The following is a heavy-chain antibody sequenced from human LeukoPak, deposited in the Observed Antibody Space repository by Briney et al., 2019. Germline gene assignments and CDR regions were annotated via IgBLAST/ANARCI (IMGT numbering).Heavy chain of an antibody. D-gene: IGHD3-16*02. CDR1: GYSISSGYY. CDR2: IYHSGST. CDR3: ASWTFGGVIVTDAFDI. Sequence: PSETLSLTCTVSGYSISSGYYWGWIRQPPGKGLEWIGSIYHSGSTYYNPSLKSRVTISVDTSKNQFSLKLSSVTAADTAVYYCASWTFGGVIVTDAFDIRGQGTMVTVSS. V-gene: IGHV4-38-2*02. J-gene: IGHJ3*02.